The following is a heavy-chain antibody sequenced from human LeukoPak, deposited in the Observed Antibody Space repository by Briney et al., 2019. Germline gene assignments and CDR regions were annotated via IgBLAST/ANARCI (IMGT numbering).Heavy chain of an antibody. Sequence: SETLSLTCAVYGGSFSGYYWSWIRQPPGKGLEWIGEINHSVSTNYNPSLKSRVTISVDTSKNQFSLKLSSVTAADTAVYYCARAKGYYGSGSYYTNYYYYGMDVWGQGTTVTVSS. CDR3: ARAKGYYGSGSYYTNYYYYGMDV. J-gene: IGHJ6*02. V-gene: IGHV4-34*01. D-gene: IGHD3-10*01. CDR2: INHSVST. CDR1: GGSFSGYY.